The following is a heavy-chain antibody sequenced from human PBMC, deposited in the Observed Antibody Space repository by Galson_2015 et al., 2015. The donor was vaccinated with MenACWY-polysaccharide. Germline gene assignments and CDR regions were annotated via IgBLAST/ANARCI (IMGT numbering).Heavy chain of an antibody. CDR3: ARDGGRTIGTTQRGY. V-gene: IGHV3-7*01. CDR1: GFTFNDFW. CDR2: INQYGSEK. J-gene: IGHJ4*02. Sequence: SLRLSCAASGFTFNDFWLSWVRQAPGKGLERVANINQYGSEKYYVDSVKDRFTISRDNAKNSLYLQMNSLRAEDTAVYYCARDGGRTIGTTQRGYWGQGTLVTVSS. D-gene: IGHD1-1*01.